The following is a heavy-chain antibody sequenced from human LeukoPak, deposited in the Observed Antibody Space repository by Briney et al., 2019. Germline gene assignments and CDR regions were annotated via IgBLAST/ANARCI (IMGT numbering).Heavy chain of an antibody. CDR2: FDPEDGET. Sequence: ASVKVSCKASGYTFTSYYMHWVRQAPGKGLEWMGGFDPEDGETIYAQKFQGRVTMTRDTSTSTVYMELSSLRSEDTAVYYCARALGYCSSTSCGDAFDIWGQGTMVTVSS. D-gene: IGHD2-2*01. J-gene: IGHJ3*02. V-gene: IGHV1-46*01. CDR1: GYTFTSYY. CDR3: ARALGYCSSTSCGDAFDI.